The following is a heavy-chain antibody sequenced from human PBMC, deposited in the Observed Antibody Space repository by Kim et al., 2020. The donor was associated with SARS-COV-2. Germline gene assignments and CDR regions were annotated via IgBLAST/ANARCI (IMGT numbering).Heavy chain of an antibody. V-gene: IGHV5-10-1*01. CDR2: IDPSDSYT. CDR3: ARHRLGSYGYYYGSGVDY. J-gene: IGHJ4*02. Sequence: GESLKISCKGSGYSFTSYWISWVRQMPGKGLEWMGRIDPSDSYTNYSPSFQGHVTISADKSISTAYLQWSSLKASDTAMYYCARHRLGSYGYYYGSGVDYWGQGTLVTVSS. CDR1: GYSFTSYW. D-gene: IGHD3-10*01.